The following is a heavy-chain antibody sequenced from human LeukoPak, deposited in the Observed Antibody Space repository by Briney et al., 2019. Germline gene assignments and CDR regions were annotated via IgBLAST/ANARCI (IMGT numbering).Heavy chain of an antibody. CDR3: ARAMYWRGYRSGMDV. J-gene: IGHJ6*02. D-gene: IGHD3-16*02. Sequence: ASETLSFTCEVYGGSFSGYYWSWIRQPPGKGLEWIGEINHSGSTNYNPSLKSRVTISVDTSKNQFSLKLSSVTAADTAVYYCARAMYWRGYRSGMDVWGQGTTVTVSS. V-gene: IGHV4-34*01. CDR2: INHSGST. CDR1: GGSFSGYY.